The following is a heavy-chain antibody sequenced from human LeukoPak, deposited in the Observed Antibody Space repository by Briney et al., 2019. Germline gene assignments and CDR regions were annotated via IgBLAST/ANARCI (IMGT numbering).Heavy chain of an antibody. J-gene: IGHJ4*02. CDR2: IKQDGSEK. CDR1: GFTFSSYW. CDR3: ARSAAMVTGRFDY. Sequence: GGSLRLSCAASGFTFSSYWMSWVRQAPGKGLEWVANIKQDGSEKYYVDSVKGRFTISTDNAKNSLYLQMNSLRAEDTAVYYCARSAAMVTGRFDYWGQGTLVTVSS. V-gene: IGHV3-7*01. D-gene: IGHD5-18*01.